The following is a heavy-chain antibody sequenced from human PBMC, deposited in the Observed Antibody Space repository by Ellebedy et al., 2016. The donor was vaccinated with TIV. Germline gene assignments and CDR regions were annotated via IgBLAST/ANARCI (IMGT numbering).Heavy chain of an antibody. J-gene: IGHJ3*02. D-gene: IGHD4-17*01. Sequence: GESLKISXKGSGYSFTSYWIGWVRQMPGKGLEWMGIIYPGDSDTRYSPSFQGQVTISADKSISTAYLQWSSLKASDTAMYYCARHQDYGEPRSAFDIWGQGTMVTVSS. V-gene: IGHV5-51*01. CDR2: IYPGDSDT. CDR3: ARHQDYGEPRSAFDI. CDR1: GYSFTSYW.